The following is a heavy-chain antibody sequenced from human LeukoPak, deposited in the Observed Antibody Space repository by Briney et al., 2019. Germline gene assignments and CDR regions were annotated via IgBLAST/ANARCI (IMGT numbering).Heavy chain of an antibody. CDR1: GGSISSYY. Sequence: SETLSLTCTVSGGSISSYYWSWIRQPAGKGLEWIGRIYTSGNTNYNPSLKSRLTMSVDTSKNQFSLKLKSVTAADTAVYYCARVHRYFDWLDYWGQGILVSVSS. V-gene: IGHV4-4*07. J-gene: IGHJ4*02. CDR3: ARVHRYFDWLDY. D-gene: IGHD3-9*01. CDR2: IYTSGNT.